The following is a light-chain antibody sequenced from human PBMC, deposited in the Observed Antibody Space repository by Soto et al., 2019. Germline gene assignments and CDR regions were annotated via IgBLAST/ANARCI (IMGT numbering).Light chain of an antibody. V-gene: IGKV1-5*01. CDR3: QPYGLS. CDR1: QSVSYW. CDR2: DAS. J-gene: IGKJ3*01. Sequence: DIHMTQSPSTLSASVGDRVTITCRASQSVSYWLAWYQQKPGKAPKLLIHDASSLESGVPTRFRGGGSGQEFTLTIRGRQPDDFATYYCQPYGLSFGSGTTVEMK.